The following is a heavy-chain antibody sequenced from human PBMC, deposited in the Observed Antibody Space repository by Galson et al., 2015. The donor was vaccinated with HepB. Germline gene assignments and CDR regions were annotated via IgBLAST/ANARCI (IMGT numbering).Heavy chain of an antibody. J-gene: IGHJ4*02. CDR1: GFTFSSYA. CDR2: ISGSGGST. Sequence: SLRLSCAASGFTFSSYAMSWVRQAPGKGLEWVSAISGSGGSTYYADSVKGRFTISRDNSKNTLCLQMNSLRAEDTAVYYCAKDRVRAGRDGLYYFDYWGQGTLVTVSS. D-gene: IGHD5-24*01. CDR3: AKDRVRAGRDGLYYFDY. V-gene: IGHV3-23*01.